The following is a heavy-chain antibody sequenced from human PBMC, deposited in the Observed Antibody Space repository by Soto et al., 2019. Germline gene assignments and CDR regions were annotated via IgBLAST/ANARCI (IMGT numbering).Heavy chain of an antibody. CDR3: AREAQLVYFDY. CDR2: LDQSGGT. D-gene: IGHD6-13*01. J-gene: IGHJ4*02. V-gene: IGHV4-34*01. CDR1: GDSLRGQS. Sequence: KSSETLSLTCAVVGDSLRGQSWNWIRQSPGKGLEWIGELDQSGGTNYNPSLKSRAIISDDTSKNQFSLTLTSVTAADTAVYYCAREAQLVYFDYWGQGTLVTVSS.